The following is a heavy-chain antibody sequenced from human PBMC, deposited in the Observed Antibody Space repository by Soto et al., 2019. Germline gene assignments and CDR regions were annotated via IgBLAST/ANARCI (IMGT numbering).Heavy chain of an antibody. CDR2: IWYDGSNK. D-gene: IGHD5-12*01. V-gene: IGHV3-33*01. Sequence: PGGSLRLSCAASGFTFSSYGMHWVRQAPGKGLEWVAVIWYDGSNKYYADSVKGRFTISRDNSKNTLYLQMNSLRAEDTAVYYCAAGRVHEWLRFPDNDYWGQGTLVTVSS. CDR3: AAGRVHEWLRFPDNDY. CDR1: GFTFSSYG. J-gene: IGHJ4*02.